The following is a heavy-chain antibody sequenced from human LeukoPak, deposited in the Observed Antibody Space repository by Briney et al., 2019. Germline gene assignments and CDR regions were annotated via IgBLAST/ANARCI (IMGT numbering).Heavy chain of an antibody. D-gene: IGHD3-22*01. CDR1: GYAFTGYY. V-gene: IGHV1-2*02. Sequence: GASVKVSCKASGYAFTGYYMHWVRQAPGQGHAWMGWINTNSGGTNYAQECHGRGTMTRDTSISTAYMELSRLRSDDTAVYYCAMGGHYDSYDAFDIWGQGTMVTVSS. J-gene: IGHJ3*02. CDR2: INTNSGGT. CDR3: AMGGHYDSYDAFDI.